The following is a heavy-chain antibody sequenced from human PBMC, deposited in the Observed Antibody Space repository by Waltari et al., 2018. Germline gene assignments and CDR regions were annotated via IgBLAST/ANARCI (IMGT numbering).Heavy chain of an antibody. CDR2: IIPICGTA. J-gene: IGHJ6*02. D-gene: IGHD5-12*01. CDR3: ARDWVATIWPTNYYYYGMDV. CDR1: GGTFSSYA. Sequence: QVQLVQSGAEVKKPGSSVKVSCKASGGTFSSYAISWVRQAPGQGLEWMGGIIPICGTANYAQKFQGRVTITTDESTSTAYMELSSLRSEDTAVYYCARDWVATIWPTNYYYYGMDVWGQGTTVTVSS. V-gene: IGHV1-69*05.